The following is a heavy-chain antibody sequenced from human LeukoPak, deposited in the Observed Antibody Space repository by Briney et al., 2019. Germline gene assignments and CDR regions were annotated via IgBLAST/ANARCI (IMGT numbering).Heavy chain of an antibody. CDR2: ISGSGGST. J-gene: IGHJ4*02. Sequence: PGGSLRLSCAASGFTFSSFAMSWVRQAPGKGLEWVSVISGSGGSTYYADSVKGRFIISRDKSKNTLYLQMNSLRAEDTAVYYCARRYNWNDFDYWGQGTLVTVSS. CDR1: GFTFSSFA. D-gene: IGHD1-1*01. CDR3: ARRYNWNDFDY. V-gene: IGHV3-23*01.